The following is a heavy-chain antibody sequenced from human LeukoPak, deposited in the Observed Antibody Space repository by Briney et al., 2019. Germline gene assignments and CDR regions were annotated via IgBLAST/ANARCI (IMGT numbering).Heavy chain of an antibody. CDR1: GFTFSNAW. CDR2: IKSKTDGGTT. CDR3: TRQQLALDY. D-gene: IGHD6-13*01. J-gene: IGHJ4*02. V-gene: IGHV3-15*01. Sequence: GGSLRLSCAASGFTFSNAWMSWVRQAPGKGLEWVGHIKSKTDGGTTDYAAPVKGRFTISRDDSENTLYLQMNSLKTEDTAVYYCTRQQLALDYWGQGTLVTDSS.